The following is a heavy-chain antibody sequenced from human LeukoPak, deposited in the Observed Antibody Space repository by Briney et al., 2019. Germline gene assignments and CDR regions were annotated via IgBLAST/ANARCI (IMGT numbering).Heavy chain of an antibody. J-gene: IGHJ5*02. CDR1: GGSISSGGFS. D-gene: IGHD2-2*01. CDR2: ISHSGST. Sequence: HSETLSLTCAASGGSISSGGFSWNWIRQPPGKGLEWIGYISHSGSTYYNPSLKSRVTISVDRSKNQFSLNLSSVTAADTAVYYCATIYYASGFDPWGQGTLVTVSS. V-gene: IGHV4-30-2*01. CDR3: ATIYYASGFDP.